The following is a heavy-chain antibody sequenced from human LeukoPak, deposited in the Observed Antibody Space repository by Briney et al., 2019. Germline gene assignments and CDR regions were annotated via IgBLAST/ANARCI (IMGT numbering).Heavy chain of an antibody. CDR1: GYTFTSYG. D-gene: IGHD2-2*01. V-gene: IGHV1-18*01. Sequence: ASVKVSCKASGYTFTSYGISWVRQAPGQGLEWMGWISAYNGNTNYAQKLQGRVTMTTDTSTSTAYMELRSLRSDDTDVYYCTYSSTSSPLYYYYGMDVWGQGTTVTVSS. J-gene: IGHJ6*02. CDR2: ISAYNGNT. CDR3: TYSSTSSPLYYYYGMDV.